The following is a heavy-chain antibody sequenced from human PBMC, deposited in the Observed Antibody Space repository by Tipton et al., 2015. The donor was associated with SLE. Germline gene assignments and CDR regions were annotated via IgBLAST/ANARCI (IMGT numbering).Heavy chain of an antibody. CDR2: IYHSGSS. D-gene: IGHD1-26*01. CDR1: GASVSSHY. Sequence: TLSLTCNVSGASVSSHYWGWFRQPPGKGLEWIGHIYHSGSSDYNPPLKSRVTMSVDMSKNQFSLRLTSVTAADTAVYYWARTLGAIAHSVYDAFDIWGQGKMVTGSS. V-gene: IGHV4-59*02. J-gene: IGHJ3*02. CDR3: ARTLGAIAHSVYDAFDI.